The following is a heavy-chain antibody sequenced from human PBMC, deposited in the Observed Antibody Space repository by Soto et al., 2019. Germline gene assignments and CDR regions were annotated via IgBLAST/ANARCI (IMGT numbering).Heavy chain of an antibody. V-gene: IGHV4-61*01. Sequence: QVQLQESGPGLVKPSETLSLTCTVSGGSVSSASYYWSWIRQPPGKGLEWIGYMYDSGSTNYNPSLMSRVTISVDTSKNQFSLKLSSVTAADTAVYYCARYWSAFDYWGQGTLVTVSS. J-gene: IGHJ4*02. CDR2: MYDSGST. CDR1: GGSVSSASYY. CDR3: ARYWSAFDY. D-gene: IGHD2-15*01.